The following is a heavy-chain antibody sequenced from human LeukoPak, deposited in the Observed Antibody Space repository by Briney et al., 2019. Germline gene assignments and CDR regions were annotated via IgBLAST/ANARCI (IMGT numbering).Heavy chain of an antibody. J-gene: IGHJ4*02. CDR2: INAVDANT. CDR1: GFIFSSYA. Sequence: PGGCLRLSRSASGFIFSSYAITSVRQAPGKGLELGSTINAVDANTYYASSVKSRFTVSRDNSNNPLYLQIYSLRAEHTAVYYCAKQFLDTNWGQGTLVTVSS. D-gene: IGHD3-3*01. CDR3: AKQFLDTN. V-gene: IGHV3-23*01.